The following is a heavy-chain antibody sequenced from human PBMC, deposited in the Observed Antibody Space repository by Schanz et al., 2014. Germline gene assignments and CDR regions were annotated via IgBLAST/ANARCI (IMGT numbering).Heavy chain of an antibody. J-gene: IGHJ4*02. CDR3: AIEAPYGGHYFDF. D-gene: IGHD3-16*01. V-gene: IGHV7-4-1*02. CDR2: INTNTGNP. Sequence: QVHLVQSGSELKKPGASVKVSCKASGYTFTSNALNWVRQAAGQGIEWMGWINTNTGNPTYARGFTGRFAFSLDTSVRTAFLQIISLKAEDTAVDYCAIEAPYGGHYFDFWGQGTLVTVSS. CDR1: GYTFTSNA.